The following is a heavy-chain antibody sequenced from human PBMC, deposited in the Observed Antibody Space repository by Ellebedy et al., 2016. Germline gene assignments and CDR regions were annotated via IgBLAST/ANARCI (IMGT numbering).Heavy chain of an antibody. CDR1: GGSFSGYY. Sequence: SETLSLXXAVYGGSFSGYYWSWIRQPPGKGPEWIGEINHSGSTNYNPSLKSRVTISVDTSKNQFSLKLGSVTAADTAVYYCARGHWTDCSSTSCSWGDYWGQGTLVTVSS. CDR2: INHSGST. D-gene: IGHD2-2*01. V-gene: IGHV4-34*01. CDR3: ARGHWTDCSSTSCSWGDY. J-gene: IGHJ4*02.